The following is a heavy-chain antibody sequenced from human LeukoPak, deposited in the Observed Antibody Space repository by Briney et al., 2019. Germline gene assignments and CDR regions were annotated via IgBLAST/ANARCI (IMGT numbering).Heavy chain of an antibody. Sequence: GGSLRLSCAASGFTFSSYSMNWVRQAPGEGLEWVSSISSSSSYIYYADSVKGRFTISRDNAKNSLYLQMNSLRAEDTAVYYCARDLDPHVYYFDYWGQGTLVTVSS. CDR1: GFTFSSYS. CDR2: ISSSSSYI. V-gene: IGHV3-21*01. CDR3: ARDLDPHVYYFDY. D-gene: IGHD3-16*01. J-gene: IGHJ4*02.